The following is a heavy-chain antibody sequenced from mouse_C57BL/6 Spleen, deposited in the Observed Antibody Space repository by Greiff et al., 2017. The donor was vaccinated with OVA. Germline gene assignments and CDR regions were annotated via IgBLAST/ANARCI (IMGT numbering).Heavy chain of an antibody. Sequence: VQLQQSGPELVKPGASVKISCKASGYSFTGYYKNWVKQSPEKSLEWIGEINPSTGGTTYNQKFKAKATLTVDKSSSTAYMQLKSLTSEDSAVYYCAREGLLRSPFDYWGQGTTLTVSS. J-gene: IGHJ2*01. CDR1: GYSFTGYY. V-gene: IGHV1-42*01. CDR2: INPSTGGT. D-gene: IGHD1-1*01. CDR3: AREGLLRSPFDY.